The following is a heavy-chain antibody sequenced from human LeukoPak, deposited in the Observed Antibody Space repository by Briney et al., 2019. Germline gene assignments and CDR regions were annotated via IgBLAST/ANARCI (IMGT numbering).Heavy chain of an antibody. CDR1: GYTFTGYY. V-gene: IGHV1-2*02. CDR3: ARGALVGASYYFDY. J-gene: IGHJ4*02. Sequence: GASVKVSCKASGYTFTGYYMHWVRQAPGQGLEWMGWINPNSGGTNYAQKFQGRVTMTRDTSISTAYMELSRLRSDDTAVYYCARGALVGASYYFDYWGQGTLVTVSS. D-gene: IGHD1-26*01. CDR2: INPNSGGT.